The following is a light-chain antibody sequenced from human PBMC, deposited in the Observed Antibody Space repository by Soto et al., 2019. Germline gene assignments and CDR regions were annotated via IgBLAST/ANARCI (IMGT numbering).Light chain of an antibody. CDR2: DKS. Sequence: EIVMRQSPATLSVSPGDGATLSCRASQGIGDTLAWYQHKTGKTPRILIYDKSTRATGVPNRLSGSRSGAELTLTINRLQSEDFAVYYCQTYNNWPLTXGGGTKVEIK. CDR3: QTYNNWPLT. V-gene: IGKV3-15*01. J-gene: IGKJ4*01. CDR1: QGIGDT.